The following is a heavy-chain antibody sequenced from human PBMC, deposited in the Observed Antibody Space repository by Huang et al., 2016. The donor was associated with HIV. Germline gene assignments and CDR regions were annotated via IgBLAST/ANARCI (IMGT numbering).Heavy chain of an antibody. V-gene: IGHV1-69*01. CDR3: ARVESRRYYDSSGYYY. CDR1: GGTFSSYA. CDR2: IIPIFGTA. D-gene: IGHD3-22*01. J-gene: IGHJ4*02. Sequence: QVQLVQSGAEVKKPGSSVKVSCKASGGTFSSYAISWVRQAPGQGLEWMGGIIPIFGTANYAQKFQGRVPITADESTSTAYMELSSLRSEDTAVYYCARVESRRYYDSSGYYYWGQGTLVTVSS.